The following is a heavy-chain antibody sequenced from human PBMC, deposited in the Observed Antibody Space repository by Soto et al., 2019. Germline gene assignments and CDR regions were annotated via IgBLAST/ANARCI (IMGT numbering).Heavy chain of an antibody. J-gene: IGHJ4*02. CDR2: ISGSGGST. CDR1: GFTFSSYA. V-gene: IGHV3-23*01. Sequence: GGSLRLSCAASGFTFSSYAMSWVRQAPGKGLEWVSAISGSGGSTYYADSVKGRFTISRDISKNTLYLQMNSLRAEDTAVYYCAKGYYYDSSGYLNPVFSSDYWGQGTLVTVSS. CDR3: AKGYYYDSSGYLNPVFSSDY. D-gene: IGHD3-22*01.